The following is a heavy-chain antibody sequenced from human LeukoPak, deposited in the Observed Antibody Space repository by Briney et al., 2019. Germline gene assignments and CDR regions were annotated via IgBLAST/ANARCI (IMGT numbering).Heavy chain of an antibody. J-gene: IGHJ6*02. CDR2: INHTGST. CDR3: ARVDWGYYYGMDV. D-gene: IGHD7-27*01. V-gene: IGHV4-34*01. CDR1: GGSLSGYY. Sequence: SETLSLTCAVYGGSLSGYYWSWIRQPPGRGLEWIGEINHTGSTNYNPSLKSRVTISVDTSKNQFSLTLSSVTAADTAVYYCARVDWGYYYGMDVWGQGTTVTVSS.